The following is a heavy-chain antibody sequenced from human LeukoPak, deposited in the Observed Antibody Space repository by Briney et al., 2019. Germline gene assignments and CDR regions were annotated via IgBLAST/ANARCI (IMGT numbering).Heavy chain of an antibody. CDR1: GFTFSDYS. J-gene: IGHJ3*02. CDR2: ISTNGGDT. Sequence: GGSLRLSCATSGFTFSDYSMHWVRQAPGKGLEYVSTISTNGGDTYYANSVKGRFTISRDNPKNTLSLQMGSLRAEDTAVYYCARDSMVRGGGAFDIWGQGTTVTVSS. CDR3: ARDSMVRGGGAFDI. V-gene: IGHV3-64*01. D-gene: IGHD3-10*01.